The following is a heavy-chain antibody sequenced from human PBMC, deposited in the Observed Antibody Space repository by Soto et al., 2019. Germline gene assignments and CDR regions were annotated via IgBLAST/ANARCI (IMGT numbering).Heavy chain of an antibody. CDR3: ARDNEAVAGISGGGMDV. CDR1: GGTFSSYA. D-gene: IGHD6-19*01. V-gene: IGHV1-69*13. J-gene: IGHJ6*02. CDR2: IIPIFGTA. Sequence: GASVKVSCKASGGTFSSYAISWVRQAPGQGLEWMGGIIPIFGTANYAQKFQGRVTITADESTSTAYMELSSLRSEDTAVYYCARDNEAVAGISGGGMDVWGQGTTVTVSS.